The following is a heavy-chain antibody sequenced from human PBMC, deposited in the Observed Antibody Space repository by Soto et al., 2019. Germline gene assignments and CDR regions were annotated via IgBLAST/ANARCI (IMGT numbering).Heavy chain of an antibody. V-gene: IGHV1-2*04. J-gene: IGHJ4*02. Sequence: ASVKVSCKASGYTFTGYYMHWVRQAPGQGLEWMGWINPNSGGTNYAQKFQGWVTMTRDTSISTAYMELSRLRSDDTAVYYCAREDIVGVTAMPGGFDYWGXGTMVNVAS. CDR3: AREDIVGVTAMPGGFDY. CDR1: GYTFTGYY. CDR2: INPNSGGT. D-gene: IGHD2-21*02.